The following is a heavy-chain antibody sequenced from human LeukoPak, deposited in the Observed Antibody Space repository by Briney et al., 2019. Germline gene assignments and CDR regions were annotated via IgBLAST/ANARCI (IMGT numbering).Heavy chain of an antibody. D-gene: IGHD4-11*01. CDR1: GFPFSPYS. J-gene: IGHJ4*02. CDR3: ARAPGTIYSNYANPDY. V-gene: IGHV3-21*01. CDR2: ISKSNTYI. Sequence: GGSLRLLCVASGFPFSPYSMNGVPQAPGKGVEWVSCISKSNTYIQHADSVKGRFTLSRDNAKNSLYLQMSSLRAEDTAVYYCARAPGTIYSNYANPDYWGQGTLVTVSS.